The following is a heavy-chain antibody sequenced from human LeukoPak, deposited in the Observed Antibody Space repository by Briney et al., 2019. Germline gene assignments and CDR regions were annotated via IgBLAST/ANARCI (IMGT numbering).Heavy chain of an antibody. CDR2: IRSKAYGGTT. V-gene: IGHV3-49*04. CDR3: TRDSLVRGSYRGFDY. Sequence: GGSLRLSCTASGFTFGDYAMSWVRQAPGKGLEWVGFIRSKAYGGTTEYAASVKGRFTISRDDSKSIAYLQMNSLKTEDTAVYYCTRDSLVRGSYRGFDYWGQGTLVTVSS. D-gene: IGHD1-26*01. CDR1: GFTFGDYA. J-gene: IGHJ4*02.